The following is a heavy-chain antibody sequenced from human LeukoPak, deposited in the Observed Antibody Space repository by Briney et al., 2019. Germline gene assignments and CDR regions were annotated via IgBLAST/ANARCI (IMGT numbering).Heavy chain of an antibody. Sequence: ETLSLTCAVYGGSFSGYYWSWVRQAPGKGLEWVSAISGSGGSTYYADSVKGRFTISRDNSKNTLYLQMNSLRAEDTAVYYCAKPAVTYYYYGMDVWGQGTTVTVSS. J-gene: IGHJ6*02. CDR2: ISGSGGST. CDR3: AKPAVTYYYYGMDV. V-gene: IGHV3-23*01. D-gene: IGHD4-17*01. CDR1: GGSFSGYY.